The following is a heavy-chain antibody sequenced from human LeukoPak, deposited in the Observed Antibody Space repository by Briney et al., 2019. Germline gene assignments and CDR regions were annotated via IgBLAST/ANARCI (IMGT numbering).Heavy chain of an antibody. CDR3: ATKDSSGYIDAFDI. Sequence: TGGSLRLSCAASGFTVSSNYMSWVRQAPGKGLEWVSVIYSGGSTYYADPVKGRSTIPRDNSKNTLYLQMNSLRAEDTAVYYCATKDSSGYIDAFDIWGQGTMVTVSS. CDR2: IYSGGST. CDR1: GFTVSSNY. V-gene: IGHV3-53*01. D-gene: IGHD3-22*01. J-gene: IGHJ3*02.